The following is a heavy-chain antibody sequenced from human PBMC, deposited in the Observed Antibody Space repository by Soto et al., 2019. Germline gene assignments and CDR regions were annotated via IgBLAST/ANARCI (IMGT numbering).Heavy chain of an antibody. J-gene: IGHJ4*02. V-gene: IGHV1-8*02. Sequence: QVQLVQSGAEVKKPGASVKVSCRASGYTFTSYEINWVRQAPGQGLEWMGWMNPYNGNTAYAQNFQGRVSRTRNTSRSTAYRELSSLRSDDTALYYCARGPGDLGYFDYWGQGDLVNVSS. CDR1: GYTFTSYE. CDR2: MNPYNGNT. D-gene: IGHD3-10*01. CDR3: ARGPGDLGYFDY.